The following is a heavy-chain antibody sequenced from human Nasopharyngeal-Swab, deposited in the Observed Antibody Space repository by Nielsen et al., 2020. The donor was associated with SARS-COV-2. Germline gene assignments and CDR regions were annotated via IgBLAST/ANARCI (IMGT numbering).Heavy chain of an antibody. Sequence: SGPTLVNPTQTLTLTCTFSGFSLSTSGVGMGWIRQPPGKALEWLALIYWEDDKRYSPSLKSRLTITKDTPKNQVVLTMTNMDPVDTATYYCAHRTTVTAFDIWGQGTMVTVSS. D-gene: IGHD4-11*01. CDR3: AHRTTVTAFDI. CDR1: GFSLSTSGVG. J-gene: IGHJ3*02. CDR2: IYWEDDK. V-gene: IGHV2-5*02.